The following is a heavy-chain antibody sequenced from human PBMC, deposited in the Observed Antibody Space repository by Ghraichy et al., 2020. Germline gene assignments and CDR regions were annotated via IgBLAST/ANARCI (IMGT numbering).Heavy chain of an antibody. D-gene: IGHD2-15*01. CDR1: RGTISRYN. V-gene: IGHV4-59*01. Sequence: SETLSLTCTVSRGTISRYNWGWIRQPPGKGLEWMGDIFYTSTTTNSPSLKDRISILLDMSTSQFSLTLTSVTAADSAVYYCARGGGLWYFEYWGHGRMVAVSS. CDR3: ARGGGLWYFEY. CDR2: IFYTSTT. J-gene: IGHJ4*01.